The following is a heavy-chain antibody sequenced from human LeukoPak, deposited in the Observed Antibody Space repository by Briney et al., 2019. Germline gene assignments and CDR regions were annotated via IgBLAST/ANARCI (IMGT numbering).Heavy chain of an antibody. CDR3: ARIVGPDSSGWVDLFDY. CDR2: INPNSGGT. D-gene: IGHD6-19*01. Sequence: GASVKVSCKASGYTFTGDSMHWVRQAPGQGLEWMGRINPNSGGTNYAQKFQGRVTMTRDTSISTAYMELSRLRSDDTAVYYCARIVGPDSSGWVDLFDYWGQGTLVTVS. J-gene: IGHJ4*02. V-gene: IGHV1-2*06. CDR1: GYTFTGDS.